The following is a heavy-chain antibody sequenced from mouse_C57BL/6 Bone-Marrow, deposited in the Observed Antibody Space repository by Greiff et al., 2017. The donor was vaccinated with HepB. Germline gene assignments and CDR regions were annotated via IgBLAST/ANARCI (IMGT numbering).Heavy chain of an antibody. CDR1: GYTFTDYY. J-gene: IGHJ4*01. CDR2: INPNNGGT. Sequence: VQLQQSGPELVKPGASVKISCKASGYTFTDYYMNWVKQSHGKSLEWIGDINPNNGGTSYNQKFKGKATLTVDKSSSTAYMELRSLTSEDSAVYYCARWGNYFYAMDYWGQGTSVTVSS. CDR3: ARWGNYFYAMDY. D-gene: IGHD2-1*01. V-gene: IGHV1-26*01.